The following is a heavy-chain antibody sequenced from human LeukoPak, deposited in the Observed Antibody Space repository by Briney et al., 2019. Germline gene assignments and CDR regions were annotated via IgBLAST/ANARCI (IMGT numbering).Heavy chain of an antibody. J-gene: IGHJ3*01. Sequence: GGSLRLSCAASGFTFSTYSMHWVRQAPGKGLGWVAVISSDGSITSYGDSVKGRFTISRDNAKNTLYLQMSSLRAEDTAVYYCARDHHGIHSAFDVWGQGTMATVS. D-gene: IGHD1-14*01. CDR1: GFTFSTYS. V-gene: IGHV3-30-3*01. CDR2: ISSDGSIT. CDR3: ARDHHGIHSAFDV.